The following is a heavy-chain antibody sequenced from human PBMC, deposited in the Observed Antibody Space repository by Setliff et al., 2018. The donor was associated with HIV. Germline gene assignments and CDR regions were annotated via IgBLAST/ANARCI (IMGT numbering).Heavy chain of an antibody. J-gene: IGHJ1*01. Sequence: GGSLRLSCAASGFTFSSYGMHWVRQAPGKGLEWVAVIWYDGSDKYYADSVKGRFTISRDNSKNTLYLQMNSLRAEDTAVYYCAKDPYGGKGYFQYWGQGTLVTVSS. V-gene: IGHV3-33*06. D-gene: IGHD4-17*01. CDR2: IWYDGSDK. CDR3: AKDPYGGKGYFQY. CDR1: GFTFSSYG.